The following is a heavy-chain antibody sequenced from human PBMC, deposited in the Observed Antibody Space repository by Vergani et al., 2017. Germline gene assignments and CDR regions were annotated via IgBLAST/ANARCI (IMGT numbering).Heavy chain of an antibody. D-gene: IGHD3-22*01. J-gene: IGHJ4*02. Sequence: QVQLVQSGAEVKKPGSSVKVSCKASGYTFTSYDINWVRQATGQGLEWMGWISAYNGNTNYAQKLQGRVTMTTDTSTSTAYMELRSLRSDDTAVYYCARLDDYYDSSGFLYWGQGTPVTVSS. CDR3: ARLDDYYDSSGFLY. CDR1: GYTFTSYD. CDR2: ISAYNGNT. V-gene: IGHV1-18*01.